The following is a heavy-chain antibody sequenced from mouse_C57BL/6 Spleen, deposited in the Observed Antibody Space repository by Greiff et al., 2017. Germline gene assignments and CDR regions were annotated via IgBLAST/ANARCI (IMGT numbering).Heavy chain of an antibody. CDR2: INPNNGGT. CDR3: ARRDYGNYEGYFDV. V-gene: IGHV1-18*01. CDR1: GYTFTDYN. D-gene: IGHD2-1*01. J-gene: IGHJ1*03. Sequence: DVKLQESGPELVKPGASVKIPCKASGYTFTDYNMDWVKQSHGKSLEWIGDINPNNGGTIYNQKFKGKATLTVDKSSSTAYMELRSLTSEDTAVYYCARRDYGNYEGYFDVWGTGTTVTVSS.